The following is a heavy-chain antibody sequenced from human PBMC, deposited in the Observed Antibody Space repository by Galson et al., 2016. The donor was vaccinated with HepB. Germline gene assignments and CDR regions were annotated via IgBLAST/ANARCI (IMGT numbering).Heavy chain of an antibody. V-gene: IGHV4-39*02. D-gene: IGHD4-23*01. CDR3: ARPTYQTTVDWNFDL. CDR2: IHYSGST. J-gene: IGHJ2*01. Sequence: SETLSLTCTVSGGSISSGSYYWGWIRQPPGKGLEWIGSIHYSGSTYNNPSLKSRVTMSIDTSKNHFTLKLTSVTAADTAVYYCARPTYQTTVDWNFDLWGRGTLVTVSS. CDR1: GGSISSGSYY.